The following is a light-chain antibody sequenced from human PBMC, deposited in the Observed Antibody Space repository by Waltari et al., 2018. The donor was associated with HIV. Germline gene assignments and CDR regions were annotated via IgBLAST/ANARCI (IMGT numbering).Light chain of an antibody. V-gene: IGLV2-14*01. J-gene: IGLJ2*01. Sequence: QSALTQPASVSGSPGQSITISCTGTSSDVGGYNYVSWYQQYPGKAPKLMIYEVRNRPSGVSNRFSGSKSGNTASLTISGLQAEDEADYFCSSYRSSSTPVVFGGGTKLTVL. CDR1: SSDVGGYNY. CDR2: EVR. CDR3: SSYRSSSTPVV.